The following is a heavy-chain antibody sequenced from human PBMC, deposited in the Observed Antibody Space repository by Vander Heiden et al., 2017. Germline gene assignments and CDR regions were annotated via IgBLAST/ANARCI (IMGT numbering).Heavy chain of an antibody. CDR1: GFSFPTYG. V-gene: IGHV3-30*18. D-gene: IGHD6-25*01. J-gene: IGHJ4*02. CDR3: AKASSGFDI. Sequence: QVPLVESGGGVVRPGRSLRLSCAASGFSFPTYGMHWVRQAPGKGLEWVAVISMDGTNKYYADSVKGRFIISRDNSMHTLDLQMNSLRVEDTAVYYCAKASSGFDIWGQRTLVTVSS. CDR2: ISMDGTNK.